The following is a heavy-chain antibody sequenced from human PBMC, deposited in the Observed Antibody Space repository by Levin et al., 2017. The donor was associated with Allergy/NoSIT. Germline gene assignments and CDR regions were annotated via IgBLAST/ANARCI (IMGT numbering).Heavy chain of an antibody. Sequence: GESLKISCAASGFTFSTYAMHWVRQAPGKGLEWVAIISYDGSDKYYADSVKGRFTISRDNSKNTLFLQMDSLRAEDTAMYYCARVVAVLYYFDCWGQGALVTVSS. CDR3: ARVVAVLYYFDC. D-gene: IGHD6-19*01. J-gene: IGHJ4*02. CDR1: GFTFSTYA. CDR2: ISYDGSDK. V-gene: IGHV3-30*04.